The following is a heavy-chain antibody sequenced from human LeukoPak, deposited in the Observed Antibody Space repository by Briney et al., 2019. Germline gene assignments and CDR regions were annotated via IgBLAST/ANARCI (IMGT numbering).Heavy chain of an antibody. CDR3: ARDPRYSDFCSSSIDALDI. J-gene: IGHJ3*02. Sequence: SETLSLTCTVSGGSISSGGYYWSWLRQRPGKGLEWIGNIYDSGSTYYNPSLKSRVTISVDTSKNQFSLKLSSVTAADTALYYCARDPRYSDFCSSSIDALDIWGQGTMVTVSS. CDR1: GGSISSGGYY. V-gene: IGHV4-31*03. CDR2: IYDSGST. D-gene: IGHD3-3*01.